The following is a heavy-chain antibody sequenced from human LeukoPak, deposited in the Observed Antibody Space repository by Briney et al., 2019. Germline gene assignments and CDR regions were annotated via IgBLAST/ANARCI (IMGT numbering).Heavy chain of an antibody. D-gene: IGHD3-22*01. V-gene: IGHV1-46*01. CDR3: ARGQFPAYYYDSSDYYPPGFDY. Sequence: GASVKVSCKASGYTFTSYYMHWVRQAPGQGLEWMGIINPSGGSTSYAQKFQGRVTMTRDTSTSTVYMELSSLRSEDTAVYYCARGQFPAYYYDSSDYYPPGFDYWGQGTLVTVSS. CDR2: INPSGGST. CDR1: GYTFTSYY. J-gene: IGHJ4*02.